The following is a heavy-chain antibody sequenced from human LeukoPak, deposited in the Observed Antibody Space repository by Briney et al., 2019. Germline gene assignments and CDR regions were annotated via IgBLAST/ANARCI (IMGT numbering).Heavy chain of an antibody. J-gene: IGHJ3*02. Sequence: SETLSLTCTVSGGSISSGDYYWSWIRQPPGKGLEWIGYIYYSGSTYFNPSLKSRVTISVDTSKNQFSLKLSSVTAADTAVYYCARLVSLPVDAFDIWGQGTMVTVSS. D-gene: IGHD2-15*01. CDR2: IYYSGST. CDR3: ARLVSLPVDAFDI. V-gene: IGHV4-30-4*02. CDR1: GGSISSGDYY.